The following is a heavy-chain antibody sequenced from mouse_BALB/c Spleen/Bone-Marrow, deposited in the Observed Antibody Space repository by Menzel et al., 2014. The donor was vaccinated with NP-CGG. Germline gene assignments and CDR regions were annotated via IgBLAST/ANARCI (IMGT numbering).Heavy chain of an antibody. D-gene: IGHD1-1*01. J-gene: IGHJ2*01. CDR2: IDPANVNT. CDR1: GFNIKDTY. CDR3: ASYVYGYYFDY. V-gene: IGHV14-3*02. Sequence: EVQLQQSGAELVKPGASVKLSCTASGFNIKDTYMRWVKRRPEQGLEWIGRIDPANVNTKYDPKFQGKATITADTSSNTAYPQLSSLTSEDTAVYYCASYVYGYYFDYWGQGTTLTVSS.